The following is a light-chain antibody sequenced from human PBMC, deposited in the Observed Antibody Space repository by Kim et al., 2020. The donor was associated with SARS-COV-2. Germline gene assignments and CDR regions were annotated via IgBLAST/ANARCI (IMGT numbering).Light chain of an antibody. CDR2: QDS. Sequence: SYELTQPPLVSVSPGQTASITCSGDKLGDKYACWYQQKPGQSPVLVIYQDSKRPSGIPERFSGSNSGNTATLTISGTQAMDEADYYCQAWDSSVVFGGGTQLTVL. J-gene: IGLJ2*01. V-gene: IGLV3-1*01. CDR3: QAWDSSVV. CDR1: KLGDKY.